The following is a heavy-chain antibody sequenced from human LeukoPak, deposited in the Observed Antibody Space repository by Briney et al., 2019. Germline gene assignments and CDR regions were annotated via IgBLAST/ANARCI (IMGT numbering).Heavy chain of an antibody. CDR3: AKDRNSLIVGVMRY. V-gene: IGHV3-7*03. Sequence: GGSLRLSCVASGFTFGKYWMSWVRQAPGKGLEWVANIKLDGSEKNYVDSVKGRFTISRDNTKNSLYLQMNSLRAEDTAVYYCAKDRNSLIVGVMRYWGQGTLVTVSS. J-gene: IGHJ4*02. CDR2: IKLDGSEK. CDR1: GFTFGKYW. D-gene: IGHD1-26*01.